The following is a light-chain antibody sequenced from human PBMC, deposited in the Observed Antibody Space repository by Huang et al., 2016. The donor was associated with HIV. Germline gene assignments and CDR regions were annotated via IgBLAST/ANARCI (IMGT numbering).Light chain of an antibody. CDR3: QQYHNTPRT. Sequence: VMTQSPDSLAVSLGERATINCKSSQSVLYSSNNKNYLAWYQQKPRQPPKLLIYWASTRESGVPDRFSGSGSGTDFTLTISSLQAEDVAVYYCQQYHNTPRTFGQGTKVEIK. J-gene: IGKJ1*01. CDR1: QSVLYSSNNKNY. V-gene: IGKV4-1*01. CDR2: WAS.